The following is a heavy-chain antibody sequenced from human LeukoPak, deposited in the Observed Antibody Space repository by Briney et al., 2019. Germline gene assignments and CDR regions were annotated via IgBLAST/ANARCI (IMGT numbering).Heavy chain of an antibody. CDR3: ARPSSSGNYYY. V-gene: IGHV4-39*01. CDR1: GDSISSSTCY. D-gene: IGHD1-26*01. Sequence: SETLSLTCTVSGDSISSSTCYWGWIRQPPGKGLEWIGSISYSGSTYYNPSLKSRVTISVDTSKNQFSLKLSSVTAADTAVYYCARPSSSGNYYYWGQGTLVTVSS. J-gene: IGHJ4*02. CDR2: ISYSGST.